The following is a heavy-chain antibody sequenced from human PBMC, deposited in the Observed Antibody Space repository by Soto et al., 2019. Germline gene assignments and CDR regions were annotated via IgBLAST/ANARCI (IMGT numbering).Heavy chain of an antibody. D-gene: IGHD3-9*01. CDR1: GFTFSSYW. CDR3: ARDVTYYDILTGYAD. V-gene: IGHV3-7*01. CDR2: IKQDGSEK. Sequence: GGSLSLSCAASGFTFSSYWMNWVRQAPGKGLEWVANIKQDGSEKYYVDSVKGRFTISRDNAKNSLYLQMNSLRAEDTAVYYCARDVTYYDILTGYADWGQGTLVTVSS. J-gene: IGHJ4*02.